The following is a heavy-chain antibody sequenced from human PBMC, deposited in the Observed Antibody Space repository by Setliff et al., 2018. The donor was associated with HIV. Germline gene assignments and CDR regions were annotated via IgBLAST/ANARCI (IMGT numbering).Heavy chain of an antibody. CDR2: VYNSGIT. CDR3: ATCRHRPSNWFDP. Sequence: ETLSLTCAVSGGSVSSPSCYWGWIRQPPGKGLEWIGSVYNSGITFKNPSLKSRVSISVDRSGNQFSLRLTSVTAADTAVYYCATCRHRPSNWFDPWGQGTVVTVSS. V-gene: IGHV4-39*07. J-gene: IGHJ5*02. CDR1: GGSVSSPSCY.